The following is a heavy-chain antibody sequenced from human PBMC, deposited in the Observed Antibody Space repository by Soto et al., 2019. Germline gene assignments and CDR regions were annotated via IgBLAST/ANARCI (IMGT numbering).Heavy chain of an antibody. CDR2: INPSGGST. Sequence: GASVKVSCKASGYTFTSYYMHWVRQSPGQGLEWMGIINPSGGSTSYAQKFQGRVTMTRDTSTSTVYMELSSLRSEDTAVYYCARVNVAAAGLDIRWGQGTLVTVSS. V-gene: IGHV1-46*01. CDR3: ARVNVAAAGLDIR. CDR1: GYTFTSYY. J-gene: IGHJ4*02. D-gene: IGHD6-13*01.